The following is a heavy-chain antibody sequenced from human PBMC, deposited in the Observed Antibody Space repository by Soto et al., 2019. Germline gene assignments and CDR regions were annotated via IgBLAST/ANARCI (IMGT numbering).Heavy chain of an antibody. Sequence: GGSLRLSCAASGFTFSSYAMSWVRQAPGKGLEWVSAISGSGGSTYYADSVKGRFTISRDNSKNTLYLQMNSLRAEDTAVYYCAKGLHVVPAAICAFDIWGQGTMVTVSS. J-gene: IGHJ3*02. CDR2: ISGSGGST. V-gene: IGHV3-23*01. CDR1: GFTFSSYA. CDR3: AKGLHVVPAAICAFDI. D-gene: IGHD2-2*01.